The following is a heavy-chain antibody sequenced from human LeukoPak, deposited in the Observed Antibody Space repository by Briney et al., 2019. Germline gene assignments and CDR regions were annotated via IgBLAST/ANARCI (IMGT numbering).Heavy chain of an antibody. CDR1: GFTFNNFA. CDR3: AKYYYGSGSYYSLDF. CDR2: ISGGSENT. V-gene: IGHV3-23*01. D-gene: IGHD3-10*01. Sequence: GGSLRLSCAASGFTFNNFAMSWVRQAPGKGLDWVSSISGGSENTYYADSVKGRFTISRDNSKNTLYLQMNSLRAEDTAVYYCAKYYYGSGSYYSLDFWGQGTLVTVSS. J-gene: IGHJ4*02.